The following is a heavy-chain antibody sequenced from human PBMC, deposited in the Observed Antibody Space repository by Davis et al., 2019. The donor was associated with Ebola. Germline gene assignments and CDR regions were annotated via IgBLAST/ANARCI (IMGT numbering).Heavy chain of an antibody. Sequence: PGGSLRLSCAASGFTFSSYAMHWVRQAPGKGLEWVAVISYDGSNKYYADSVKGRFTISRDNSKNTVYLQMNSLRAEDTAVYYCARVFSGYYDYWGQGTLVTVSS. V-gene: IGHV3-30*14. D-gene: IGHD2-15*01. CDR2: ISYDGSNK. CDR3: ARVFSGYYDY. J-gene: IGHJ4*02. CDR1: GFTFSSYA.